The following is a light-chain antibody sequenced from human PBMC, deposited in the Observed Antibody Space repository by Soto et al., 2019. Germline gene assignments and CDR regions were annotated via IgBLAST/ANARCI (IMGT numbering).Light chain of an antibody. V-gene: IGLV2-8*01. J-gene: IGLJ3*02. CDR3: SSFVAGNNYWV. CDR2: EVT. CDR1: SSDVGGYDY. Sequence: QSALTQPPSASGSPGRSVTISCTGTSSDVGGYDYVSWFQQHPGKAPKLIIYEVTKRPSGVPDRFSASKSGNTASLTVSGLQAEDEADYYCSSFVAGNNYWVFXXGT.